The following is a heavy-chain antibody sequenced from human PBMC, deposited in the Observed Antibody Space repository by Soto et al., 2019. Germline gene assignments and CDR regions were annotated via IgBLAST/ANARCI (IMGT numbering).Heavy chain of an antibody. D-gene: IGHD3-10*01. Sequence: EVQLLESGGGLVQPGGSLRLSCAASGFTFSSYAMSWVRQAPGKGLEWVSAISGSGGSTYYADSVKGRFTVSRDNSKNTLYLQMNSLRAEDTAVYYCAKVTLGGFGALGHWGQGTLVTVSS. CDR3: AKVTLGGFGALGH. CDR1: GFTFSSYA. CDR2: ISGSGGST. V-gene: IGHV3-23*01. J-gene: IGHJ4*02.